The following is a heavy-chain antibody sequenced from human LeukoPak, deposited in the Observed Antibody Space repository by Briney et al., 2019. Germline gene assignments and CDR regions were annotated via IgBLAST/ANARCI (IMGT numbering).Heavy chain of an antibody. CDR3: ASHPTVLHENFDY. V-gene: IGHV1-69*05. D-gene: IGHD2/OR15-2a*01. CDR2: IIPIFGTA. CDR1: GGTFSSYA. Sequence: ASVKVSCKASGGTFSSYAISWVRQAPGQGLEWMGGIIPIFGTANYAQKFQGRVTITTDESTSTAYMELRSLRSEDTAVYYCASHPTVLHENFDYWGQGTLVTVSS. J-gene: IGHJ4*02.